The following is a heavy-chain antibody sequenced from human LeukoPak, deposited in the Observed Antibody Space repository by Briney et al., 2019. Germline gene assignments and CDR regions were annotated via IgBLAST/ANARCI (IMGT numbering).Heavy chain of an antibody. J-gene: IGHJ4*02. Sequence: ASVKVSFKSSGHTLTELAIHWVRHAPGKGLEWMGGFDPEDGQTIYAQKFQGRVTVTEDTSTDTAYMELSSLGSEDTAVYYCATEGGRSYYLYWGQGTLVTVSS. D-gene: IGHD1-26*01. CDR1: GHTLTELA. CDR2: FDPEDGQT. CDR3: ATEGGRSYYLY. V-gene: IGHV1-24*01.